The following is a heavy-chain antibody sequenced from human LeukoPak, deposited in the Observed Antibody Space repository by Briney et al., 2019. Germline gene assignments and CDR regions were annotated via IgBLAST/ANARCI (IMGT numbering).Heavy chain of an antibody. V-gene: IGHV1-2*02. CDR2: INPNSGGT. CDR3: ARDPAGGYSYYYYMDV. D-gene: IGHD5-18*01. Sequence: ASVKVSCKASGYTFTGYYMHWVRQAAGQGLEWMGWINPNSGGTNYAQKFQGRVTMTRDTSISTAYMELSRLRSDDTAVYYCARDPAGGYSYYYYMDVWGKGTMVTISS. J-gene: IGHJ6*03. CDR1: GYTFTGYY.